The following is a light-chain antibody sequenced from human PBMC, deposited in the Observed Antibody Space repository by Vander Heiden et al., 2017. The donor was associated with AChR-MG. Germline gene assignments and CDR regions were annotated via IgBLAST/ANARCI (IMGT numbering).Light chain of an antibody. V-gene: IGLV1-44*01. Sequence: QSVLTQPPSASGTPGQRVTISCSGGSSNIGSNTVNWYQQVPGTAPKLLISTNNQRPSGVPDRFSGSKSVTSASLAISGLQSEDEADYYCSAWDDSLSVWVFGGGTKLTVL. CDR3: SAWDDSLSVWV. J-gene: IGLJ3*02. CDR1: SSNIGSNT. CDR2: TNN.